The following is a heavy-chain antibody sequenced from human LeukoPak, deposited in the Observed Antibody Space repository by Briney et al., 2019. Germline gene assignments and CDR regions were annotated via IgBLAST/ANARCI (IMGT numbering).Heavy chain of an antibody. CDR3: ARVPYSSGHFYYYYYMDV. CDR2: INPNSGGT. CDR1: GYTFTDHF. Sequence: GASVKVSCEASGYTFTDHFIHWVRQAPGQGLEWMGWINPNSGGTNYAQKFQGRVTMTRDTSISTAYMELSRLRSDDTAVYYCARVPYSSGHFYYYYYMDVWGKGTTVTVSS. V-gene: IGHV1-2*02. J-gene: IGHJ6*03. D-gene: IGHD6-19*01.